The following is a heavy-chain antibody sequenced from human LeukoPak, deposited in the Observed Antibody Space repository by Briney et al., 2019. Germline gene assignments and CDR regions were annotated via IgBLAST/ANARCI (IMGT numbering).Heavy chain of an antibody. J-gene: IGHJ4*02. CDR3: ATELVVVPGARLVSVDY. Sequence: PGGSLRLSCAASGFTFSSYAMSWVRQAPGKGLEWVSSISSSSSYIYYADSVKGRFTISRDNAKNSLHLQMNSLRAEDTAVYYCATELVVVPGARLVSVDYWGQGTLVTVSS. D-gene: IGHD2-2*01. CDR2: ISSSSSYI. CDR1: GFTFSSYA. V-gene: IGHV3-21*01.